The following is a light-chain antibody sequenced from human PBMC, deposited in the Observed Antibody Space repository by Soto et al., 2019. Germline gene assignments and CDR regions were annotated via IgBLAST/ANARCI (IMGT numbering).Light chain of an antibody. J-gene: IGKJ4*01. CDR3: QQYNDWPPVT. Sequence: EIVLTQSPATLSLSPGEGATLSCRASQSVSSYLAWYQQKPGQAPRLLIYGASTRATGIPARFSGRGSGTEFTLTISSLQSEDFAVYYCQQYNDWPPVTFGGGTKVDIK. CDR1: QSVSSY. CDR2: GAS. V-gene: IGKV3-15*01.